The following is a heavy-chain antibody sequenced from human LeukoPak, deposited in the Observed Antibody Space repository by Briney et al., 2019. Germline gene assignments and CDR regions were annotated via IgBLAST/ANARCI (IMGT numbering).Heavy chain of an antibody. CDR3: ARGKPYYDILTGYPVDYYYYMDV. CDR1: GGTFSSYA. V-gene: IGHV1-69*05. D-gene: IGHD3-9*01. J-gene: IGHJ6*03. CDR2: IIPIFGTA. Sequence: ASVKVSCKASGGTFSSYAISWVRQAPGQGREGMGGIIPIFGTANYAQKFQGRVTITTDESTSTAYMELSSLRSEDTAVYYCARGKPYYDILTGYPVDYYYYMDVWGKGTTVTVSS.